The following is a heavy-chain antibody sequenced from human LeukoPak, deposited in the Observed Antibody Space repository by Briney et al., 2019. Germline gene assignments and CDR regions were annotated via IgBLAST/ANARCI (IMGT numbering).Heavy chain of an antibody. V-gene: IGHV3-23*01. D-gene: IGHD3-3*01. CDR3: AKVDYDFRSGYYFH. CDR2: ISNIGGST. Sequence: GGSLRLSCADSGLTLSSFDMSWVRQAPGKGLEWVSSISNIGGSTYYADSVKGRFTISRDNSKIMVYLQMNSLRVEDTAVYYCAKVDYDFRSGYYFHWGQGTLVSVSS. CDR1: GLTLSSFD. J-gene: IGHJ4*02.